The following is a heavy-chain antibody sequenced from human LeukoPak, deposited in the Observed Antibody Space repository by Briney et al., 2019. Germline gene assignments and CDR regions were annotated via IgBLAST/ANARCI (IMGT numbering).Heavy chain of an antibody. J-gene: IGHJ6*02. Sequence: GGSLRLSCAASGFTFSSYGMHWVRQAPGKGLEWVAVIWYDGSNKYYADSVKGRFTISRDNSKNTLYLQMNSLRAEDTAVYYCARGSGYYIYYYGMDVWGQGTTVTVSS. CDR1: GFTFSSYG. CDR2: IWYDGSNK. CDR3: ARGSGYYIYYYGMDV. V-gene: IGHV3-33*01. D-gene: IGHD3-3*01.